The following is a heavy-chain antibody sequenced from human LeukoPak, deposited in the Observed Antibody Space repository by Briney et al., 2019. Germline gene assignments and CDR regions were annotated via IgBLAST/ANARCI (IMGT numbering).Heavy chain of an antibody. CDR2: IGFDGSDH. CDR1: GFTFSNYG. Sequence: GGSLRLSCAASGFTFSNYGMHWARQAPGKGLEWVAFIGFDGSDHSYADSVKGRFTISRDNSKNTLYLQMNSLRAEDTAVYYCAKDSGSGSYDAFDIWGQGTMVTVSS. D-gene: IGHD3-10*01. CDR3: AKDSGSGSYDAFDI. J-gene: IGHJ3*02. V-gene: IGHV3-30*02.